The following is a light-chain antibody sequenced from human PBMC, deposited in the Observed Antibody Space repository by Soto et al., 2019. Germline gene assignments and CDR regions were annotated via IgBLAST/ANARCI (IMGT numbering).Light chain of an antibody. CDR1: NSNIGTNT. CDR3: AAWDDSLGAYV. Sequence: QAVVTQPPSASATPGQRVTISCSGSNSNIGTNTVNWYQQLPGTAPRLLIYTNNQRPSGVPQRFSGSKTGTSASLAIGGLQSEDGADYYCAAWDDSLGAYVFGTGTKVTVL. J-gene: IGLJ1*01. V-gene: IGLV1-44*01. CDR2: TNN.